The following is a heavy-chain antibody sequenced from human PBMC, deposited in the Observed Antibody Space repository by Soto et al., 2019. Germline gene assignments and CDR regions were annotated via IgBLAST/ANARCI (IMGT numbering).Heavy chain of an antibody. J-gene: IGHJ4*02. Sequence: EVQLVESGGGLVQPGGSLRLSCAASGFTFSSYAMHWVRQAPGKGLEYVSAISSNGGSTYYANSVKGRFTISRDNSKNTLYLQMRSLRAEDMAVYYCARGPGYYFDYWGQGTLVTVSS. V-gene: IGHV3-64*01. CDR3: ARGPGYYFDY. CDR2: ISSNGGST. CDR1: GFTFSSYA.